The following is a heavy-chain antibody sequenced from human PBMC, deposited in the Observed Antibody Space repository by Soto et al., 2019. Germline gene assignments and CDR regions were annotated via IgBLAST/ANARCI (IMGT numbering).Heavy chain of an antibody. CDR3: ARDLEIARRNWFAP. J-gene: IGHJ5*02. D-gene: IGHD6-13*01. V-gene: IGHV6-1*01. CDR1: GDSVSSNSAA. CDR2: TFYRSKWYN. Sequence: SQTLSLTGAISGDSVSSNSAAWNWIRQSPSRGLEWLGRTFYRSKWYNDYPVSVKSRITINPDTSKNQFSLQLNSVTPEDTAVYYCARDLEIARRNWFAPWGQGTLVTVSS.